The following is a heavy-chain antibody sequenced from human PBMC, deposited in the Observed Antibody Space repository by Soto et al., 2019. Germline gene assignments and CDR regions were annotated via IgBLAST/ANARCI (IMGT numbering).Heavy chain of an antibody. CDR1: GGSISSGGYY. J-gene: IGHJ4*02. CDR3: ARGHQSGLVIYGYLRGPEYYFDY. V-gene: IGHV4-31*03. CDR2: IYYSGST. Sequence: QVQLQESGPGLVKPSQTLSLTCTVSGGSISSGGYYWSWIRQHPGKGLEWIGYIYYSGSTYYTPSLKSRVTISVDTSKNQFSLKLSSVTAADTAVYYCARGHQSGLVIYGYLRGPEYYFDYWGQGTLVTVSS. D-gene: IGHD3-9*01.